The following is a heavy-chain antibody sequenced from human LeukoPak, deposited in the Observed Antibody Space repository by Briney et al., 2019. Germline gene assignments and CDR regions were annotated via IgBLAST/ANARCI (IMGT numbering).Heavy chain of an antibody. V-gene: IGHV3-30*18. J-gene: IGHJ3*02. Sequence: GGSLRLSCEASGFTFSDHYMDWVRQAPGKGLEWVAVISYDGSNKYYADSVKGRFTISRDNSKNTLYLQMNSLRAEDTAVYYCAKTLHSSSWYADAFDIWGQGTMVTVSS. D-gene: IGHD6-13*01. CDR3: AKTLHSSSWYADAFDI. CDR1: GFTFSDHY. CDR2: ISYDGSNK.